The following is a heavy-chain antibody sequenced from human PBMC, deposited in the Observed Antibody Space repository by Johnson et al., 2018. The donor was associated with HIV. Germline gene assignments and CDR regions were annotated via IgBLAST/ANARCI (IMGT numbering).Heavy chain of an antibody. CDR3: ARIVGATLAFDI. J-gene: IGHJ3*02. Sequence: VQLVESGGGVVQPGRSLRLSCAASGFTFSSYAMHWIRQAPGKGLEWVSYISSSGSTIYYADSVKGRFTISRAHAKNSLYLQMNSLRAEDTAVYYCARIVGATLAFDIWGQGTMVTVSS. CDR1: GFTFSSYA. V-gene: IGHV3-48*04. CDR2: ISSSGSTI. D-gene: IGHD1-26*01.